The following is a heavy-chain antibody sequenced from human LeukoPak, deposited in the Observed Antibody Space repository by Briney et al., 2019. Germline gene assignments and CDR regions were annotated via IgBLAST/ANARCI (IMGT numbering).Heavy chain of an antibody. Sequence: PGGSLRLSCAASGFTFSNAWMTWVRQAPGKGLEWVANIKQDGSEKYYVDSVRGQFTISRDNAKNSLSLQMNSLRAEDTAVYYCARGGKLTMLRGVNDYWGQGTRVTVSS. D-gene: IGHD3-10*01. CDR3: ARGGKLTMLRGVNDY. CDR1: GFTFSNAW. CDR2: IKQDGSEK. V-gene: IGHV3-7*01. J-gene: IGHJ4*02.